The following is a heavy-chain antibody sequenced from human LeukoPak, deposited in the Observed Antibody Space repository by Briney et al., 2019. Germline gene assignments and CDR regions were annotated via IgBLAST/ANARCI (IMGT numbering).Heavy chain of an antibody. Sequence: SETLSLTCTVSGGPISSYYWSWIRQPAGKGLEWIGRIYTSGSTNYNPSLKSRVTVSVDTSKNQFSLKLSSVTAADTAVYYCARDRFYSMVRGVIAFDPWGQGTLVTVSS. D-gene: IGHD3-10*01. CDR3: ARDRFYSMVRGVIAFDP. CDR1: GGPISSYY. CDR2: IYTSGST. V-gene: IGHV4-4*07. J-gene: IGHJ5*02.